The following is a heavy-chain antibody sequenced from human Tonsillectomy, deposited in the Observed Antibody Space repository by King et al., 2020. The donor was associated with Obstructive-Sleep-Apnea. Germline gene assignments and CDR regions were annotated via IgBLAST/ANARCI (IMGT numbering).Heavy chain of an antibody. CDR2: IYYSGST. J-gene: IGHJ4*02. CDR3: ARQWGYNYCFDY. V-gene: IGHV4-59*08. Sequence: VQLQESGPGLVKPSETLSLTCTVSGGSISNYYWNWIRQPPGKGLEWIGYIYYSGSTNYNPSLKSRVTIPVDTSKNQFSLILSSVTAADTAVYHCARQWGYNYCFDYWGQGILVTVSS. CDR1: GGSISNYY. D-gene: IGHD5-24*01.